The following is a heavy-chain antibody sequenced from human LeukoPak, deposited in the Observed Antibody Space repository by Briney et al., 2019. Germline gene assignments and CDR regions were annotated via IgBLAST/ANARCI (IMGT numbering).Heavy chain of an antibody. D-gene: IGHD6-13*01. CDR1: GFPFRTYD. CDR3: ARDRRSSWYDLDY. V-gene: IGHV3-11*05. Sequence: PGGSLRLSCAASGFPFRTYDMNWVRQAPGKGLEWVSYISSSSSYTNYADSVKGRFTISRDNAKNSLYLQMNSLRAEDTAVYYCARDRRSSWYDLDYWGQGTLVTVSS. CDR2: ISSSSSYT. J-gene: IGHJ4*02.